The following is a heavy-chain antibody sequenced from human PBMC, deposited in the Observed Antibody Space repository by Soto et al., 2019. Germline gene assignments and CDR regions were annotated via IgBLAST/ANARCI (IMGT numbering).Heavy chain of an antibody. CDR3: ARKYYYGSGYYYYYGMDV. CDR1: GFTFSSYW. D-gene: IGHD3-10*01. V-gene: IGHV3-74*01. Sequence: GGSLRLSCAASGFTFSSYWMHWVRQAPGKGLVWVSRINSDGSSTSYADSVKGRFTISRDNAKNTLYLQMNSLRAEDTAVYYCARKYYYGSGYYYYYGMDVWGQGTTVTVSS. CDR2: INSDGSST. J-gene: IGHJ6*02.